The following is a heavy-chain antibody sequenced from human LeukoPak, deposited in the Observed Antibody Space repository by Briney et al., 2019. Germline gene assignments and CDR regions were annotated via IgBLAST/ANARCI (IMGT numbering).Heavy chain of an antibody. D-gene: IGHD4-17*01. V-gene: IGHV3-21*01. CDR2: ISSSSSYI. J-gene: IGHJ4*02. CDR3: ARDNGDYVWSGCWTH. CDR1: GFTFSSYS. Sequence: GGSLRLSCAASGFTFSSYSMNWVRQAPGKGLEWVSCISSSSSYIYYADSVKGRFTISRDNARNSLYLQINSLRAEDTAVYYCARDNGDYVWSGCWTHWGQGTLATVSS.